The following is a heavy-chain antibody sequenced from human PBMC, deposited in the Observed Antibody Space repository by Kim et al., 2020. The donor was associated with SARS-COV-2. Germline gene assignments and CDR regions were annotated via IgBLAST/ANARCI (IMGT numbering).Heavy chain of an antibody. D-gene: IGHD3-10*01. Sequence: KGRVTISVDTSKNQFSLKLSSVTAADTAVYYCARALLWFGESSSYYYGMDVWGQGTTVTVSS. CDR3: ARALLWFGESSSYYYGMDV. J-gene: IGHJ6*02. V-gene: IGHV4-34*01.